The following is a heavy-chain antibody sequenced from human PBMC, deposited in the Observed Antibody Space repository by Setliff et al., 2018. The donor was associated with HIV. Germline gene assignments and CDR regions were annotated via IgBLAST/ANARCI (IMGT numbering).Heavy chain of an antibody. CDR1: GFTFSTYA. CDR3: ASAPQYSSGWYGRAFNY. Sequence: HPGGSLRLSCAASGFTFSTYAMHWVRQDPGKGLGCVSVISYDGNNKYYADSVKGRFTISRDNSKNTLYLQMNSLRAEDTAVYYCASAPQYSSGWYGRAFNYWCQGMLVTVSS. CDR2: ISYDGNNK. D-gene: IGHD6-19*01. J-gene: IGHJ4*02. V-gene: IGHV3-30-3*01.